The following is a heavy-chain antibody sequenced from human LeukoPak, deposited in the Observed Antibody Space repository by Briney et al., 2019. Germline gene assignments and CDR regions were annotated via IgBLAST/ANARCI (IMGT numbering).Heavy chain of an antibody. V-gene: IGHV3-21*01. CDR1: GFTFSSYS. D-gene: IGHD3-9*01. CDR2: ISSSSSYI. CDR3: ARDMGRLRYFDWLSPGHDAFDI. Sequence: GGSLRLSCAASGFTFSSYSMNWVRQAPGKGLEWASSISSSSSYIYYADSVKGRFTISRDNAKNSLYLQMNSLRAEDTAVYYCARDMGRLRYFDWLSPGHDAFDIWGQGTMVTVSS. J-gene: IGHJ3*02.